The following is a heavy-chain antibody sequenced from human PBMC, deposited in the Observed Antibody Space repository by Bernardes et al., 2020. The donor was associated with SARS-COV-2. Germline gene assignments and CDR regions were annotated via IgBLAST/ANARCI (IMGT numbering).Heavy chain of an antibody. CDR3: ARDGISGYNEEFDS. J-gene: IGHJ4*02. CDR1: EFTFSTYS. D-gene: IGHD5-12*01. V-gene: IGHV3-21*01. Sequence: GGSLRLSCAASEFTFSTYSMTWVRQAPGKGLEWVSSISSSGSYKDYAASVKGRFTISRDNAKNSLYLQMNSLRAEDTAVYYCARDGISGYNEEFDSWGQGPLVTGSS. CDR2: ISSSGSYK.